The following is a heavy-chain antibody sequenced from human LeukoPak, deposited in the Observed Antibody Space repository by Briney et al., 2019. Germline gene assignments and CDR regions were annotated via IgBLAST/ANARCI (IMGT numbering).Heavy chain of an antibody. CDR1: GGSISSYY. V-gene: IGHV4-39*07. D-gene: IGHD3-22*01. CDR3: ARDRFDDSSGYYYHYYYYMDV. CDR2: IYYNGNT. Sequence: SETLSLTCSVSGGSISSYYWGWIRQPPGKGLEWIGSIYYNGNTDYNPSLKSRVTISVETSKNQFSLKLSAVTAADTAVYYCARDRFDDSSGYYYHYYYYMDVWGKGTTVTVSS. J-gene: IGHJ6*03.